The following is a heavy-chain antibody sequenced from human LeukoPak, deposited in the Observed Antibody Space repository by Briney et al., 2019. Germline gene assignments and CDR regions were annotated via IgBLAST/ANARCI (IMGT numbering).Heavy chain of an antibody. V-gene: IGHV4-34*01. CDR3: ARDRTRVGAGAFDI. CDR2: INHSGST. Sequence: SETLSLTCAVYGGSFSGYYWSWIRQPPGKGLEWIGEINHSGSTNYNPSLKSRVTISVDTPKNQFSLKLSSVTAADTAVYYCARDRTRVGAGAFDIWGQGTMVTVSS. J-gene: IGHJ3*02. D-gene: IGHD1-26*01. CDR1: GGSFSGYY.